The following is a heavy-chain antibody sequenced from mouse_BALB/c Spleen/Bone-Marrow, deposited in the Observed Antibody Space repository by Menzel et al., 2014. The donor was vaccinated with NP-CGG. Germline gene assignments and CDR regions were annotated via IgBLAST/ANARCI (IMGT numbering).Heavy chain of an antibody. CDR1: GYIFTDYN. CDR2: IYPYNGGT. D-gene: IGHD2-14*01. J-gene: IGHJ1*01. Sequence: EVQVVESGPELVKPGASVKISCKASGYIFTDYNMHWVKQSHGKGLEWIGYIYPYNGGTGYNQKFKSKATLTVDNSSSTAYMELRSLTSEDSAVYYCARFRYDWYFDVWGAGTTVTVSS. CDR3: ARFRYDWYFDV. V-gene: IGHV1S29*02.